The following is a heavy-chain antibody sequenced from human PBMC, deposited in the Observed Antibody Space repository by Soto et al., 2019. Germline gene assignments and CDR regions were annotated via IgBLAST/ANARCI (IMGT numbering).Heavy chain of an antibody. V-gene: IGHV3-23*01. CDR3: AKEGELRQSGYWYYYGLDV. Sequence: EVQLLESGGVLVQPGGSLRLSCAASGFTFSTYGLTWVRQAPGKGLEWVSDISGSGGDTYYADSVKGRFTISRDNSNNTLYLQMNSLRAEDTATYYCAKEGELRQSGYWYYYGLDVWGQGTTVTVSS. J-gene: IGHJ6*02. CDR2: ISGSGGDT. D-gene: IGHD3-16*01. CDR1: GFTFSTYG.